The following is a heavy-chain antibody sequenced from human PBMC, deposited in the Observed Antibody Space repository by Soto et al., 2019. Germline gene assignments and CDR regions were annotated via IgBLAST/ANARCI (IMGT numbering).Heavy chain of an antibody. J-gene: IGHJ3*02. CDR3: AKDLLVGYYDSTGLYAFDT. Sequence: PGGSLRLSCAASGFTFSSYSMNWVRQAPGKGLEWVSYISSSSSTIYYADSVKGRFTISRDNAKNSLYLQMNSLRDEDTAVYYCAKDLLVGYYDSTGLYAFDTCGQGAMVTVSS. CDR2: ISSSSSTI. D-gene: IGHD3-22*01. V-gene: IGHV3-48*02. CDR1: GFTFSSYS.